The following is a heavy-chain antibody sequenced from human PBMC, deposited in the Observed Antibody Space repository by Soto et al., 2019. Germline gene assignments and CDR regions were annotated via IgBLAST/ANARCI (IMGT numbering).Heavy chain of an antibody. CDR1: GYTFTDFG. CDR3: VRLGDSFGYRRSYYFDP. D-gene: IGHD3-22*01. CDR2: IGAFNGNT. V-gene: IGHV1-18*01. J-gene: IGHJ4*02. Sequence: HVQLVQSGAEVKKPGASVKVSCKASGYTFTDFGIGWVRQAPGQGLEWVGWIGAFNGNTDYTQKFQGRVTMTADPPTNTAYMELRTLRSDDTSPYSCVRLGDSFGYRRSYYFDPWGQGTLVTVSS.